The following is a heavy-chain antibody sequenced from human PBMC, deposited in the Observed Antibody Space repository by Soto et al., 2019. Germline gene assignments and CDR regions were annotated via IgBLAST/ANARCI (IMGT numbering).Heavy chain of an antibody. Sequence: SETLSLTCSVSGDTIRSDYWNWIRQPPGKGLEWLGNVYYSGSTSYNVSLKSRVTISVDTSRNQFSLKLSSVTAADTAVYYCARFERCSGDICYYLDYWGQGTLVTVSS. CDR1: GDTIRSDY. CDR3: ARFERCSGDICYYLDY. V-gene: IGHV4-59*01. D-gene: IGHD2-15*01. J-gene: IGHJ4*02. CDR2: VYYSGST.